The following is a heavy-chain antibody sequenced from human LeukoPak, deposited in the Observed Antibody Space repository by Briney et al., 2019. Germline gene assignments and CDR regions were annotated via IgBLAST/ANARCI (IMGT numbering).Heavy chain of an antibody. Sequence: PGGSLRLSCAASGFTFSTYSMNWVRQAPGEGLEWISYISSSSSTIYYADSVKGRFTISRDNAKNSLYLQMNSLRADDTAVYHCARDKDDGECGGDCHSFDYWGQGTLVTVSS. J-gene: IGHJ4*02. CDR1: GFTFSTYS. D-gene: IGHD2-21*01. V-gene: IGHV3-48*01. CDR3: ARDKDDGECGGDCHSFDY. CDR2: ISSSSSTI.